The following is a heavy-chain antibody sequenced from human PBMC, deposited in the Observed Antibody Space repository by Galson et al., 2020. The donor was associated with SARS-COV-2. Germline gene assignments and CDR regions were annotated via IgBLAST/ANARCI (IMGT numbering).Heavy chain of an antibody. Sequence: GESLKISCAASGFTFSSYAMSWVRQAPGKGLEWVLAISSTGSSTSYADSVKGGFTISSDKSKNTLYLQMNSLRAEDTALYYCAKGDSTGWFGYYFDYWGQGTLVTVSS. CDR1: GFTFSSYA. V-gene: IGHV3-23*01. J-gene: IGHJ4*02. CDR2: ISSTGSST. CDR3: AKGDSTGWFGYYFDY. D-gene: IGHD6-19*01.